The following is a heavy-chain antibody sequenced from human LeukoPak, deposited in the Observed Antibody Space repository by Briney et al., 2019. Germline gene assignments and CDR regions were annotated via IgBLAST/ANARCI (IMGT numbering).Heavy chain of an antibody. CDR1: GFTFSSYE. Sequence: PGGSLRLSCAASGFTFSSYEMNWVRQAPGKGLEWLSYISSSGNTIYYADSVKDRFTISRDNAKNSTYLQMSSLRAEDTAIYYCARDSYGTEDFDYWGQGTLVTVSS. CDR3: ARDSYGTEDFDY. V-gene: IGHV3-48*03. J-gene: IGHJ4*02. CDR2: ISSSGNTI. D-gene: IGHD5-18*01.